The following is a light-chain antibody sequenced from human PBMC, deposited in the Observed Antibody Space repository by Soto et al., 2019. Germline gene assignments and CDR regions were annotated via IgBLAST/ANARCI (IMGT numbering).Light chain of an antibody. V-gene: IGKV1-39*01. Sequence: DIQMTQSPSSLSASVGDRVTITCRASQSISSYLNWYQQKPGKAPKLLIYAASSLQSGVLSRFSGSGSGTDFTLTISSLQPEDFETYYCQQSYSTPYFGPGTKVDIK. CDR1: QSISSY. J-gene: IGKJ3*01. CDR3: QQSYSTPY. CDR2: AAS.